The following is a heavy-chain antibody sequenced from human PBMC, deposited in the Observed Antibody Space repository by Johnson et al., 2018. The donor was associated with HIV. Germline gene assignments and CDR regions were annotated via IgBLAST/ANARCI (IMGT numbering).Heavy chain of an antibody. V-gene: IGHV3-48*04. CDR2: ISSSGSTI. Sequence: VQLVESGGGVVQPGRSLRLSCAASGFTFSSYGMNWVRQAPGKGLEWVSYISSSGSTIYYADSVKGRFTISRDNAKNSLYLQMNSLRAEDTALYYCAREGLLRSMWTFDIWGQGTMVTVSS. D-gene: IGHD1-26*01. CDR1: GFTFSSYG. J-gene: IGHJ3*02. CDR3: AREGLLRSMWTFDI.